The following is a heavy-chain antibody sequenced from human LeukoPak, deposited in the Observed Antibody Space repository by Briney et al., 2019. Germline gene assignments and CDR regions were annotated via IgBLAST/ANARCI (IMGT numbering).Heavy chain of an antibody. Sequence: SETLSLTCTVSGGSISSHYWSWIRQPPGKGLEWIGYIYYSGSTNYNPSLKSRVTISVDTSKNQFSLKLSPVTAADTAVYYCARVKSYEFDYWGQGTLVTVSS. CDR3: ARVKSYEFDY. J-gene: IGHJ4*02. CDR2: IYYSGST. CDR1: GGSISSHY. V-gene: IGHV4-59*11. D-gene: IGHD3-16*02.